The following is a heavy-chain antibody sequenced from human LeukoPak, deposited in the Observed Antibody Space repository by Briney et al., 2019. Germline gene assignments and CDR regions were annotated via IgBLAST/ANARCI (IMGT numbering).Heavy chain of an antibody. CDR1: GYTFTSYD. CDR2: IIPIFGTA. Sequence: SVKVSCKASGYTFTSYDISWVRQAPGQGLEWMGGIIPIFGTANYAQKFQGRVTITADESTSTAYMELSSLRSEDTAVYYCAIDSSGYYYLGWGQGTLVTVSS. V-gene: IGHV1-69*13. D-gene: IGHD3-22*01. CDR3: AIDSSGYYYLG. J-gene: IGHJ4*02.